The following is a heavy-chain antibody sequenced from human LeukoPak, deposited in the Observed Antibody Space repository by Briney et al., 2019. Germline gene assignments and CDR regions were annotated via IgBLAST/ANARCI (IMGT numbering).Heavy chain of an antibody. J-gene: IGHJ4*02. V-gene: IGHV3-23*01. Sequence: PGGSPRLSCVASGFTFSSYAMSWVRQAPGKGLEWVSAIRESGGSTHYADSVKGRFTISRDNSKNTLYLQMNSLRAEDTAVYYCAKTKPYGTTWYGGIDWGQGALVTVSS. CDR1: GFTFSSYA. CDR3: AKTKPYGTTWYGGID. D-gene: IGHD6-13*01. CDR2: IRESGGST.